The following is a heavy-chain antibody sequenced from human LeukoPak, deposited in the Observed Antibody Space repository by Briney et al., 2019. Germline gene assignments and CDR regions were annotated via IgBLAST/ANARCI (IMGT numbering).Heavy chain of an antibody. D-gene: IGHD1-26*01. J-gene: IGHJ4*02. Sequence: PGGSLRLSCAASGFTFSSYSMNWVRQAPGKGLEWVANIKGDESARHQADSVKGRFIISRDNTQNSVYLQMNSLRGEDTAIYYCARDVVGSLDYWGQGTLVTVSS. V-gene: IGHV3-7*01. CDR3: ARDVVGSLDY. CDR1: GFTFSSYS. CDR2: IKGDESAR.